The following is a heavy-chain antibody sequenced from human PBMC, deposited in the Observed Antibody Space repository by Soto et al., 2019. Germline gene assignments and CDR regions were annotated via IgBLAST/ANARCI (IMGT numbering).Heavy chain of an antibody. CDR2: IKQDGSEK. CDR1: VFTFRSYW. D-gene: IGHD3-16*01. Sequence: GWSLRLSCASSVFTFRSYWMTWVRQAPGKGLEWVANIKQDGSEKFYVDSVKGRFTISRVNARESLYLQMNSLRAEDTAVYYCTRDYPYHYGLDVWGQGTTVTVSS. V-gene: IGHV3-7*03. J-gene: IGHJ6*02. CDR3: TRDYPYHYGLDV.